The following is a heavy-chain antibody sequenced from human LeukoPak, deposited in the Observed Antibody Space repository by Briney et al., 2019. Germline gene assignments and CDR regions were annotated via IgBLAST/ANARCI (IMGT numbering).Heavy chain of an antibody. J-gene: IGHJ4*02. D-gene: IGHD6-6*01. V-gene: IGHV3-9*01. Sequence: PGGSLRLSCAASGFTFDDYAMHWVRQAPGKGLEWVSGISWNSGSIGYADSVKGRFTISRDNAKNSLYLQMNSLRAEDTAVYYCAKVQYSSSSGVDYWGQGTLVTVSS. CDR3: AKVQYSSSSGVDY. CDR2: ISWNSGSI. CDR1: GFTFDDYA.